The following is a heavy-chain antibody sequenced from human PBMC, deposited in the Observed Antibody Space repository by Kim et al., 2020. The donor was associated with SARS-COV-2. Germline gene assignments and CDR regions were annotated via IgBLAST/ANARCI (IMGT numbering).Heavy chain of an antibody. D-gene: IGHD3-10*01. V-gene: IGHV3-7*01. CDR2: IKQDGSEK. J-gene: IGHJ4*02. CDR3: ARGVKLLWFGEYFDY. CDR1: GFTFSSYW. Sequence: GGSLRLSCAASGFTFSSYWMSWVRQAPGKGLEWVANIKQDGSEKYYVDSVKGRFTISRDNAKNSLYLQMNSLRAEDTAVYYCARGVKLLWFGEYFDYWGQGTLVTVSS.